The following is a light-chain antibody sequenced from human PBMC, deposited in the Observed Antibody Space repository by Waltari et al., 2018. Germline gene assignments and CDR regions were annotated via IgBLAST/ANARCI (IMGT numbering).Light chain of an antibody. V-gene: IGLV3-21*04. CDR3: QVWDRGAHWV. Sequence: SYVLTQPPSVSVAPGKTARITCGGNDIGSKTVHWYQQRPGRAPLLVIYYDSDRPSGIPERLSGSKSGNTATLTISRVEVGDEADYYCQVWDRGAHWVFGGGTKLTVL. CDR1: DIGSKT. CDR2: YDS. J-gene: IGLJ3*02.